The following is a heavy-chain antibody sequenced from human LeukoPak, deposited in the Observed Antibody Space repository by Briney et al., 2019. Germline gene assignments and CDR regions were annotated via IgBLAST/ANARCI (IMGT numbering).Heavy chain of an antibody. V-gene: IGHV4-39*01. J-gene: IGHJ4*02. Sequence: PSETLSLTCTVSGGSISSGSYYWSWIRQPPGKGLEWIGSIYHSGSTYYNPSLKSRVTISVDTSKNQFSLKLSSVTAADTAVYYCARHNTMVRGVIPFDYWGQGTLVTVSS. CDR3: ARHNTMVRGVIPFDY. CDR2: IYHSGST. D-gene: IGHD3-10*01. CDR1: GGSISSGSYY.